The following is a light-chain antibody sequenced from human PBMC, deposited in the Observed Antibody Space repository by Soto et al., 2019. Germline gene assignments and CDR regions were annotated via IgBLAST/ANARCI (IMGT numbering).Light chain of an antibody. CDR3: CSYAVTYTLWV. CDR2: DVT. J-gene: IGLJ3*02. CDR1: SSDVGGYNF. Sequence: QSALTQPRSVSGSPGQSVTISCTGTSSDVGGYNFVSWYQQYPGEAPKLIIYDVTKRPSGVPDRFSGSKSGNTASLTISGLQAEDEADYYCCSYAVTYTLWVFGGGTKLTVL. V-gene: IGLV2-11*01.